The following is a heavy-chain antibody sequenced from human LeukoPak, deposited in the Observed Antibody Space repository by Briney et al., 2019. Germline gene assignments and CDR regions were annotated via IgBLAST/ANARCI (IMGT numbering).Heavy chain of an antibody. Sequence: PSETLSLTCAVCGGSFSGYYWSWIRQPPGKGLEWIGEINHSGSTNYNPSLKSRVTISVDTSKNQFSLKLSSVTAADTAVYYCARGPSRGRYGDYYYYLSGHGAFDIWGQGTMVTVSS. D-gene: IGHD4-17*01. V-gene: IGHV4-34*01. CDR2: INHSGST. CDR1: GGSFSGYY. CDR3: ARGPSRGRYGDYYYYLSGHGAFDI. J-gene: IGHJ3*02.